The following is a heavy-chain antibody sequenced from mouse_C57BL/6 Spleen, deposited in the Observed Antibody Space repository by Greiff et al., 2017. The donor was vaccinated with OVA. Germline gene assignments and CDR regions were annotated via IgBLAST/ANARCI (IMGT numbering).Heavy chain of an antibody. CDR1: GYTFTSYW. CDR3: ARRDYPAWFAY. D-gene: IGHD5-5*01. J-gene: IGHJ3*01. Sequence: QVQLQQPGAELVRPGSSVKLSCKASGYTFTSYWMDWVKQRPGQGLEWIGTIYPSDSETHYNQKFKDKATLTVDKSSSTAYMQLSSLTSEDSAVYYCARRDYPAWFAYWGQGTLVTVSA. V-gene: IGHV1-61*01. CDR2: IYPSDSET.